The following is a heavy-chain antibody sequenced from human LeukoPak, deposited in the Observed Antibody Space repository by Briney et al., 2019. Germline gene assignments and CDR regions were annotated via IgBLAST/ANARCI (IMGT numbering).Heavy chain of an antibody. CDR2: ISGSGGST. Sequence: PGGSLRLSCAASGFTFSSYAMSWVRQAPGKGLEWVSAISGSGGSTYYADSVKGRFTISRDNSENTLYLQMNSLRAEDTAVYYCAKGGYIWGSYRLDWGQGTLVTVSS. V-gene: IGHV3-23*01. D-gene: IGHD3-16*02. CDR3: AKGGYIWGSYRLD. CDR1: GFTFSSYA. J-gene: IGHJ4*02.